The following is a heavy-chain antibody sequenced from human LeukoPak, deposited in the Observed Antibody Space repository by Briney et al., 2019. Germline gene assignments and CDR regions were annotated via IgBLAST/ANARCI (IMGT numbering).Heavy chain of an antibody. J-gene: IGHJ4*02. V-gene: IGHV3-23*01. Sequence: GGSLRLSCAASGFTFSSYAMSWVRQAPGKGLEWVSAISGSGGSTYYADSVKGRFTISRDNSKNTLYLQMNSLRAEDTAVYYCGIPQLELGEDFDYWGQGTLVTVSS. CDR1: GFTFSSYA. CDR2: ISGSGGST. CDR3: GIPQLELGEDFDY. D-gene: IGHD1-1*01.